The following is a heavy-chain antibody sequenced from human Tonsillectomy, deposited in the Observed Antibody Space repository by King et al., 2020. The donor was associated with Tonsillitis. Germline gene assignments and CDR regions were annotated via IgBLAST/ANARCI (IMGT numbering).Heavy chain of an antibody. J-gene: IGHJ2*01. CDR2: ISYDGSNK. CDR3: ARVVGYSSSWYAGYFDL. CDR1: GFTFSSYA. Sequence: VQLVESGGGVVQPGRSLRLSCAASGFTFSSYAMHWVRQAPGKGLEWVAVISYDGSNKHYADSVKGRFTISRDNSKNTLYLQMNSLRAEDTAVYYCARVVGYSSSWYAGYFDLWGRGTLVTVSS. V-gene: IGHV3-30*04. D-gene: IGHD6-13*01.